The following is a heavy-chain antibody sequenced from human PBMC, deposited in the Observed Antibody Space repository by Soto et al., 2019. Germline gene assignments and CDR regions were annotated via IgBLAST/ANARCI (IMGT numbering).Heavy chain of an antibody. CDR2: IWYDGSNK. D-gene: IGHD3-22*01. V-gene: IGHV3-33*01. J-gene: IGHJ5*02. Sequence: QVQLVESGGGVVQPGRSLRLSCAASGFTFSSYGMHWVRQAPGKGLEWVAVIWYDGSNKYYADSVKGRFTISRDNSKNTLYLQMNSLRAEDTAVYYCARDPDSCGYYFNWFDPWGQGTLVTVSS. CDR3: ARDPDSCGYYFNWFDP. CDR1: GFTFSSYG.